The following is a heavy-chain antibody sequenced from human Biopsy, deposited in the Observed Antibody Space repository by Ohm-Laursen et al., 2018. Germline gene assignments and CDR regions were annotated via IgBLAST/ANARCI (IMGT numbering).Heavy chain of an antibody. J-gene: IGHJ4*02. CDR3: ARESDSSGYYYSDY. CDR1: GGSFTGYY. CDR2: INHSGST. D-gene: IGHD3-22*01. V-gene: IGHV4-34*01. Sequence: SDTLSLTCAVSGGSFTGYYWSWIRQPPGKGLEWIGEINHSGSTNYNPSLKSRVTISLDTSKNQLSLKLSSVTAADTAVYYCARESDSSGYYYSDYWGQGTLVTVSS.